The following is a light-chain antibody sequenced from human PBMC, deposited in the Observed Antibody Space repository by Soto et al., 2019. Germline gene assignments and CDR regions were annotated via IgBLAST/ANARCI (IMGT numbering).Light chain of an antibody. CDR3: QQFKSYPYT. Sequence: IQLTQSPSSLSASVGDRVTITCRASQAITGYVAWYQQNPGQAPKLLIYAASTLQSGVPSRFSGSGSGTDFTLTISSLHPTDFATYFCQQFKSYPYTFGQGTKVDSK. V-gene: IGKV1-9*01. CDR2: AAS. CDR1: QAITGY. J-gene: IGKJ2*01.